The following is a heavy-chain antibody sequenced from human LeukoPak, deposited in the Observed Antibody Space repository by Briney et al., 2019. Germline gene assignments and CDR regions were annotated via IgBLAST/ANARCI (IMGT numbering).Heavy chain of an antibody. CDR3: AGQYTGYDAFDY. Sequence: SETLSLTCSVSGYSVSSGYYWGWIRQPPGKGLEWIGSMYHSGTTHYNPSLKSRVTLSVDTSKNQFSLKLSSVTAADTAVYYCAGQYTGYDAFDYWGQGTLVTVSS. V-gene: IGHV4-38-2*02. CDR2: MYHSGTT. CDR1: GYSVSSGYY. J-gene: IGHJ4*02. D-gene: IGHD5-12*01.